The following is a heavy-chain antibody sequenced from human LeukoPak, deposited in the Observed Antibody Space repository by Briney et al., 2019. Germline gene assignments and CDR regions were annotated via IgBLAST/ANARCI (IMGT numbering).Heavy chain of an antibody. J-gene: IGHJ4*02. D-gene: IGHD2-21*01. Sequence: GGSLRLSCAASGFTFSRYWMTWVRQAPGKGLEWVANINEDGGEKYYVDSVKGRFTFSRDNAKNSLYLQMNSLRAEDTAVYYCAKDATRGGDFDYWGQGTLVTVSS. V-gene: IGHV3-7*01. CDR3: AKDATRGGDFDY. CDR2: INEDGGEK. CDR1: GFTFSRYW.